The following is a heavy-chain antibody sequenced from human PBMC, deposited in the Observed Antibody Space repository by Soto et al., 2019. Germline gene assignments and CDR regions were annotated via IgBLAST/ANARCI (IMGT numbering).Heavy chain of an antibody. CDR3: AKKGGTVAVDWYFDL. CDR2: VTGSGGST. CDR1: GFTFSSYA. D-gene: IGHD2-15*01. Sequence: GGSLRLSCAASGFTFSSYAMNWVRQAPGKGLEWVSTVTGSGGSTYYADSVKGRFTISRDNSKNTLYLQMNSLRAEDTAVYYCAKKGGTVAVDWYFDLWGRGTLVTVSS. J-gene: IGHJ2*01. V-gene: IGHV3-23*01.